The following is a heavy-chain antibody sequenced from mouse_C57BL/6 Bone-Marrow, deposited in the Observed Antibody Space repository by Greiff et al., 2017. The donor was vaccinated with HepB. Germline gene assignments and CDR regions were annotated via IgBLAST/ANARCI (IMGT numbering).Heavy chain of an antibody. CDR3: TSYDGGNYAMDY. Sequence: EVQLQQSGAELVRPGASVKLSCTASGFNIKDDYMHWVKQRPEQGLEWIGWIDPENGDTEYASKFQGKATITADTSSNTAYLQLSSLTSEDTAVYYGTSYDGGNYAMDYWGQGTSVTVSS. CDR1: GFNIKDDY. J-gene: IGHJ4*01. D-gene: IGHD2-12*01. CDR2: IDPENGDT. V-gene: IGHV14-4*01.